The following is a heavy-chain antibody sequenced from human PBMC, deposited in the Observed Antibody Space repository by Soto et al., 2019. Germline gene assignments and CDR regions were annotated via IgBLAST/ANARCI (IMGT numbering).Heavy chain of an antibody. Sequence: EVQLLESGGGLVQPGGSLRLSCAASGFTFSNYAMSWVRQTPGKGLEWVSAITGSGDDTFHADSVKGRFTISRDNXXNTLYLQMNTLGAEDTAMYYCAKGSSSSRPYYFDSWGQGTLVTVSS. D-gene: IGHD2-2*01. CDR1: GFTFSNYA. CDR3: AKGSSSSRPYYFDS. CDR2: ITGSGDDT. J-gene: IGHJ4*02. V-gene: IGHV3-23*01.